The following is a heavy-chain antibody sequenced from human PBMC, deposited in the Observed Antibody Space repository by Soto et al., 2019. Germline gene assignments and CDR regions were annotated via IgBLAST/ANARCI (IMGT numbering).Heavy chain of an antibody. D-gene: IGHD2-2*01. J-gene: IGHJ6*02. CDR1: VYSFTTYW. Sequence: GESLKISCKGSVYSFTTYWISWVRQMPGKGLEWLGRIEPSDSYTTYSPSFQGHVTISVDKSISTAYLQWSSLKASDTAMYYCARLVYCSSTSCYFSYYYGMDVWGQGTTVTVSS. V-gene: IGHV5-10-1*01. CDR3: ARLVYCSSTSCYFSYYYGMDV. CDR2: IEPSDSYT.